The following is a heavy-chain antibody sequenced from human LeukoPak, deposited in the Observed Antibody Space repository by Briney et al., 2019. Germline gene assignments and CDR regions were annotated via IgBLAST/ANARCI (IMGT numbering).Heavy chain of an antibody. D-gene: IGHD3-3*01. CDR1: GFTFSSYT. J-gene: IGHJ4*02. CDR3: ARVFYDFWSGHSISSEIDY. CDR2: ISSSSSYI. Sequence: GGSLRLSCAASGFTFSSYTMKWVRQAPGKGLQWVSSISSSSSYIYYADSVKGRFATSRDNAKNSLYLQMNRLRAEDTAVYYCARVFYDFWSGHSISSEIDYWGQGTLVTVSS. V-gene: IGHV3-21*01.